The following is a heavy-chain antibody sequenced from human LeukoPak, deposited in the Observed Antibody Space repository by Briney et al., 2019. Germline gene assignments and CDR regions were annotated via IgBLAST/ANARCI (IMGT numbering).Heavy chain of an antibody. D-gene: IGHD5-24*01. CDR3: ARLGDAYNLLLDY. CDR1: GGXISSSSYY. CDR2: IYYSGST. J-gene: IGHJ4*02. V-gene: IGHV4-39*01. Sequence: SETLSLTCSVSGGXISSSSYYWGWIRQPPGKGLQWIGSIYYSGSTYYNPSLRSRLTMSVDTSKNQFSLRLTPVTAADTAVYYCARLGDAYNLLLDYWGQGTLVTVSS.